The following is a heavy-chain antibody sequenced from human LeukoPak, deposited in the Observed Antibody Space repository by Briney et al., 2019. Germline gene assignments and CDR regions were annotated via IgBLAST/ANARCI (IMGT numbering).Heavy chain of an antibody. CDR3: ARGKVANKWELDYYYYYMDV. CDR2: ISAYNGNT. J-gene: IGHJ6*03. CDR1: GYTFTSYG. D-gene: IGHD1-26*01. Sequence: ASVKVSCKASGYTFTSYGISWVRQAPGQGLEWMGWISAYNGNTNYAQKLQGRVTMTTDTSTSTAYMELRSLRSDDTAVYYCARGKVANKWELDYYYYYMDVWGKGTTVTVSS. V-gene: IGHV1-18*01.